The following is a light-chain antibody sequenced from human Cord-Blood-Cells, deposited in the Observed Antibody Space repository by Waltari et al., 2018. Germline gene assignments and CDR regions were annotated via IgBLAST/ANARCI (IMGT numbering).Light chain of an antibody. CDR3: CSYAGSSTWV. Sequence: QSALTQHASVSGSPGQSITISCTGTSSDVGCYNLVSWYQQHPGKAPKLMIYEGSKRPSGVSNRFSGSKSGNTASLTISGLQAEDEADYYCCSYAGSSTWVFGGGTKLTVL. J-gene: IGLJ3*02. V-gene: IGLV2-23*01. CDR1: SSDVGCYNL. CDR2: EGS.